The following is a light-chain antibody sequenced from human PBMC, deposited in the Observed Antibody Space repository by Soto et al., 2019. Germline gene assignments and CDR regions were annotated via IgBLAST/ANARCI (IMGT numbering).Light chain of an antibody. Sequence: DIQMTQSPSSLSASVGDRVTSTCRASQSVSTYLNWYQQKPGEAPKLLIYVATVLQSGVPSRFSGSGAGTDFTLTISSLQPEDIGSYYCQQSYNMPWTFGRGTKVEIK. CDR2: VAT. CDR3: QQSYNMPWT. J-gene: IGKJ1*01. CDR1: QSVSTY. V-gene: IGKV1-39*01.